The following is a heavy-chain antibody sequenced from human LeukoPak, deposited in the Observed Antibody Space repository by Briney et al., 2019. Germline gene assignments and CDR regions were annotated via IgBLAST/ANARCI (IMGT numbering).Heavy chain of an antibody. CDR3: ARGPPNWGYDY. J-gene: IGHJ4*02. CDR1: GYTXTSYD. CDR2: MSPNSGDT. Sequence: KVSCXXXGYTXTSYDXNWVRQATGQRPEWMGWMSPNSGDTGYAQKFQDRVTMTRNTSISTAYMELSSLRSDDTAVYYCARGPPNWGYDYWGPGTLVTVSS. V-gene: IGHV1-8*01. D-gene: IGHD7-27*01.